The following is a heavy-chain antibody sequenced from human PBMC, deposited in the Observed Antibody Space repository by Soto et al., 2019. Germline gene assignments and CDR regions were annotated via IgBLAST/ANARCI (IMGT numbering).Heavy chain of an antibody. D-gene: IGHD3-22*01. J-gene: IGHJ5*02. CDR2: IYPGDSDT. Sequence: VESLKISCKGSGYRFTNYWIGCVRQIPGKGLEWMGIIYPGDSDTRYSPSLQGQVTISADKSISTAYLQWSSLKASDTAMYYCARHRTYYYDSSGYSHWFDPWGQGTLVTVSS. V-gene: IGHV5-51*01. CDR3: ARHRTYYYDSSGYSHWFDP. CDR1: GYRFTNYW.